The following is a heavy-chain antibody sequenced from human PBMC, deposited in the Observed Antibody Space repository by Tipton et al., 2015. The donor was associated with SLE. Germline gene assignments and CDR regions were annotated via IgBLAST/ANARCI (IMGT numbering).Heavy chain of an antibody. D-gene: IGHD3-22*01. CDR2: INHSGST. J-gene: IGHJ4*02. CDR1: GGSFSGYY. V-gene: IGHV4-34*01. CDR3: ARGERYYYDSSGHFGAFDY. Sequence: TLSLTCAVYGGSFSGYYWSWIRQPPGKGLEWIGEINHSGSTNYNPSLKSRVTISVDTSKNQFSLKLSSVTAADTAVYYCARGERYYYDSSGHFGAFDYWGQGTLVTVSS.